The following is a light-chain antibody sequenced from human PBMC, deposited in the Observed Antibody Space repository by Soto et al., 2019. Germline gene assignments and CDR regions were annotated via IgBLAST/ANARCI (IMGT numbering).Light chain of an antibody. CDR1: SSDVGGYSY. CDR2: DVS. CDR3: SSYTSGTTLYV. Sequence: QSALTQPRSVSGSPGHSVTISCTGTSSDVGGYSYVSWYQQHPGKAPKLLISDVSKRPSGVPDRFSGSKFGNTASLTISGLQAEDEADYYCSSYTSGTTLYVFGTGTKVTVL. J-gene: IGLJ1*01. V-gene: IGLV2-11*01.